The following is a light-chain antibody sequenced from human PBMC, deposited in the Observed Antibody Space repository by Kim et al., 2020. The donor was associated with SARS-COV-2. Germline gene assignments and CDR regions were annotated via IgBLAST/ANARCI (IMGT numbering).Light chain of an antibody. Sequence: SASVGDRVTITCRASQSVSSWLAWYQQKLGKAPNLLIYKSSILKSGVPSRFSGGGSGTEFTLTISSLQPDDFATYYCQQYGDYTTFGQGTKVDIK. CDR3: QQYGDYTT. CDR1: QSVSSW. CDR2: KSS. J-gene: IGKJ1*01. V-gene: IGKV1-5*03.